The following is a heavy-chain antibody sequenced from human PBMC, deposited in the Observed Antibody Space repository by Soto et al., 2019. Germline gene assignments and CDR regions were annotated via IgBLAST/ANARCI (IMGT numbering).Heavy chain of an antibody. CDR2: ISYDGSNK. D-gene: IGHD6-19*01. Sequence: LRLSCAASGFTFSSYGMHWVRHAPGKGLEWVAVISYDGSNKYYADSVKGRFTISRDNSKNTLYLQMNSLRAEDTAVYYCASIAVAGDYGMDVWGQGTTVTVSS. J-gene: IGHJ6*02. CDR1: GFTFSSYG. V-gene: IGHV3-30*03. CDR3: ASIAVAGDYGMDV.